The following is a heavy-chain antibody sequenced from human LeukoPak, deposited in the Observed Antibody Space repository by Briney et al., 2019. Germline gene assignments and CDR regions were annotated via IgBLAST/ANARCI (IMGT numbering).Heavy chain of an antibody. J-gene: IGHJ4*02. CDR1: GGSFSGYY. CDR3: ARHGSGFTIFGVVY. V-gene: IGHV4-34*01. D-gene: IGHD3-3*01. CDR2: INHSGST. Sequence: SETLSLTCAVYGGSFSGYYWSWIRQPPGKGLEWIGEINHSGSTNYNPSLKSRVTISVDTSKNQFSLKLSSVTAADTAVYYCARHGSGFTIFGVVYWGQGTLVTVSS.